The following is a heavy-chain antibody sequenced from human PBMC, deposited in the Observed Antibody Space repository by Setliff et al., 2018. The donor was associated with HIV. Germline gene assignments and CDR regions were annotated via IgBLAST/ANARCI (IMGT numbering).Heavy chain of an antibody. Sequence: GGSLRLSCAGSGFTFSDGWITWVRQAPGKGLEWLGRIKTKSDSETTDYAAPLKGRISISRDDSRNLLYLQINSLITEDTALYYCMTDIRVQHMTRGLSTFWGQGTPVTVSS. D-gene: IGHD3-10*01. CDR1: GFTFSDGW. CDR3: MTDIRVQHMTRGLSTF. V-gene: IGHV3-15*01. CDR2: IKTKSDSETT. J-gene: IGHJ4*02.